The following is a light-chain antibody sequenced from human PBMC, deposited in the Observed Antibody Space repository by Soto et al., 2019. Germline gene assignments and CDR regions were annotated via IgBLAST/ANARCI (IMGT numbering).Light chain of an antibody. V-gene: IGKV1-5*03. CDR2: KAS. CDR1: QSVSTW. J-gene: IGKJ4*01. CDR3: QQYDRYPVT. Sequence: DSQMTQSPSTLAASVGDRVTITSRASQSVSTWLAWYQQKPGKPPKLLIYKASILQSGVSSRFSGSGSGTDFTLTISGLQPDDFATYYCQQYDRYPVTFGGGTKVDIK.